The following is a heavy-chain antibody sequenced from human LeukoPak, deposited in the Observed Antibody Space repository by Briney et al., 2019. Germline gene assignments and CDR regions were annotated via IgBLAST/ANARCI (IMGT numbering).Heavy chain of an antibody. CDR1: GYTFTSYD. CDR2: MNPNSGNT. V-gene: IGHV1-8*03. D-gene: IGHD3-16*01. J-gene: IGHJ4*02. CDR3: ARAPHRNLLLNYDYVFDY. Sequence: ASVKVSCKASGYTFTSYDINWVRQASGQGLEWMGWMNPNSGNTDYAQKFQGRVTFARDTSITTAYMELSSLGSEDTAVYYCARAPHRNLLLNYDYVFDYWGQGTLVTVSS.